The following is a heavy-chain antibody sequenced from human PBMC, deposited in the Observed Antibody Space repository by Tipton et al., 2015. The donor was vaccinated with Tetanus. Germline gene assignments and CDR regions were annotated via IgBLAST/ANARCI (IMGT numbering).Heavy chain of an antibody. J-gene: IGHJ3*02. CDR1: GGSFSGYY. CDR2: INHSGST. Sequence: TLSLTCAVYGGSFSGYYWIWIRQPPGKGLEWIGEINHSGSTNYNPSLKSRVTISVDTSKNQFSLKLSSVTAADTAVYYCARAVIQLWLLKGAFDIWGQGTMVTVSS. CDR3: ARAVIQLWLLKGAFDI. D-gene: IGHD5-18*01. V-gene: IGHV4-34*01.